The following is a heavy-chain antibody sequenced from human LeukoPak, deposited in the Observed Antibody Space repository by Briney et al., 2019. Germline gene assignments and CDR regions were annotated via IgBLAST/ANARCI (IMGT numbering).Heavy chain of an antibody. D-gene: IGHD3-22*01. V-gene: IGHV3-7*01. CDR3: ARKDSSPGTLDY. Sequence: PGGSLRLSCAASGISFSNYWMSWVRQAPGKGLEWVANIKEDGSEKNYVDSVKGRFTISRDNAKNSLYLQMNSLRAEDTAVYYCARKDSSPGTLDYWGQGTLVTVSS. CDR2: IKEDGSEK. CDR1: GISFSNYW. J-gene: IGHJ4*02.